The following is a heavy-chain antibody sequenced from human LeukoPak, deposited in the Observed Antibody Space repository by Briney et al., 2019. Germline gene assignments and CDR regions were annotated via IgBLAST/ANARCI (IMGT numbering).Heavy chain of an antibody. V-gene: IGHV1-8*01. Sequence: ASVKVSCKASGYTFTSYDINWVRQATGQGLEWMGWMNPNSGNTGYAQKFQGRVTMTRNTSISTAYMELSSLRSEDTAVYYCAREGDFWSGYSQGIYYYYYMDVWGKGTTVTVSS. CDR2: MNPNSGNT. CDR1: GYTFTSYD. D-gene: IGHD3-3*01. CDR3: AREGDFWSGYSQGIYYYYYMDV. J-gene: IGHJ6*03.